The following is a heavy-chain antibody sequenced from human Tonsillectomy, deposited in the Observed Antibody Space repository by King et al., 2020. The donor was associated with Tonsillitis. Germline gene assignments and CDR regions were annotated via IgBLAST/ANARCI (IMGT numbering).Heavy chain of an antibody. Sequence: QVQLVESGGGVVQPGRSLRLSCAASGFSFSTYGIHWVRQAPGKGLEWVALIWFDGTKKYYADSVKGRFTISRDNSRNTLYLQMSSLRAEDTAVYYCAGDLVDTTMGDYYYYYMDVWGKGTTVTVSS. CDR2: IWFDGTKK. J-gene: IGHJ6*03. D-gene: IGHD5-18*01. CDR1: GFSFSTYG. CDR3: AGDLVDTTMGDYYYYYMDV. V-gene: IGHV3-33*08.